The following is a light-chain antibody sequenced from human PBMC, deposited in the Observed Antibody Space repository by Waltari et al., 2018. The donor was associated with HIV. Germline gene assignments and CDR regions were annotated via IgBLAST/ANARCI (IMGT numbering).Light chain of an antibody. V-gene: IGLV1-40*01. Sequence: QSVLTQPPSVSGAPGQRITISCTGSSSNIGAANDVHWFQQRPGTAPKLVNYGNNHRPSGGPDRFSGSKSGSSASLAITGLQAEDEADYYCQSYDNRLSGSVFGGGTKLTVL. CDR2: GNN. CDR3: QSYDNRLSGSV. J-gene: IGLJ2*01. CDR1: SSNIGAAND.